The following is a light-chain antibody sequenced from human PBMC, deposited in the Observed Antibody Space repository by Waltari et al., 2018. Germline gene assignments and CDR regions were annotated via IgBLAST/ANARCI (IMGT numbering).Light chain of an antibody. CDR2: GAS. CDR1: QSVSSN. V-gene: IGKV3-15*01. CDR3: QQYNNWPPYT. Sequence: DIVMTQSPATLSVSPGERATFSCRASQSVSSNLAWYQQKPGQAPRLLIYGASTRATGIPARFSGSGSGTEFTLTISSLQSEDFAVYYCQQYNNWPPYTFGQGTKLEIK. J-gene: IGKJ2*01.